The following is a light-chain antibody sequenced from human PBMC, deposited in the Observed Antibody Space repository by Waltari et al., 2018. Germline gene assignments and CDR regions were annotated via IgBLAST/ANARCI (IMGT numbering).Light chain of an antibody. V-gene: IGKV3-11*01. CDR2: DTS. CDR1: QSVTNY. Sequence: DIVLTQSPAILYLSPGERASLSCRASQSVTNYLAWYQQKPGQAPRLLIYDTSNGATGIPARFSGSGLGTDFTLTISSLEPEDFAVYYCQQRRDWPLTFGGGTKVEIK. CDR3: QQRRDWPLT. J-gene: IGKJ4*01.